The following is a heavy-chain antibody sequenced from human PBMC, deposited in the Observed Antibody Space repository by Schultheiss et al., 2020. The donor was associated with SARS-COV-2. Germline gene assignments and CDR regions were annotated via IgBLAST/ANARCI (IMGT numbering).Heavy chain of an antibody. CDR1: GFTFSSYW. CDR3: ARHVGDYGGNSGYFDY. Sequence: GSLRLSCAASGFTFSSYWMSWVRQAPGKGLEWIGSIYYSGSTYYNPSLKSRVTISVDTSKNQFSLKLSSVTAADTAVYYCARHVGDYGGNSGYFDYWGQGTLVTVSS. V-gene: IGHV4-39*01. D-gene: IGHD4-23*01. CDR2: IYYSGST. J-gene: IGHJ4*02.